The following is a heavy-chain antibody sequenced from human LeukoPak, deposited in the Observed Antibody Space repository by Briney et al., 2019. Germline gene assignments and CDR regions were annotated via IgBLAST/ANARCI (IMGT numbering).Heavy chain of an antibody. J-gene: IGHJ4*02. Sequence: GGSLRLSCAASGFTFSSYAMSWVRQAPGKGLEWVSAISGSGGSTYYADSVKGRFTLSRDNSKSTLYLQMNSLRAEDTAVYYCAKDHGGYDSYPKYWGQGTLVTVSS. D-gene: IGHD5-12*01. CDR2: ISGSGGST. CDR3: AKDHGGYDSYPKY. CDR1: GFTFSSYA. V-gene: IGHV3-23*01.